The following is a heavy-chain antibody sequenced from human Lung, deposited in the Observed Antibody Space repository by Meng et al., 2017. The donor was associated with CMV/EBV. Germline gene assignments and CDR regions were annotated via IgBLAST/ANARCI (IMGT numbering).Heavy chain of an antibody. V-gene: IGHV1-18*01. CDR3: ARDPIRVLRFLEWNYYYYGMDV. CDR2: ISAYNGNT. D-gene: IGHD3-3*01. Sequence: SVXVSXXASGYTFTSYGISWVRQAPGQGLEWMGWISAYNGNTNYAQKLQGRVTMTTDTSTSTAYMELRSLRSDDTAVYYCARDPIRVLRFLEWNYYYYGMDVWGQWPTVTVSS. CDR1: GYTFTSYG. J-gene: IGHJ6*02.